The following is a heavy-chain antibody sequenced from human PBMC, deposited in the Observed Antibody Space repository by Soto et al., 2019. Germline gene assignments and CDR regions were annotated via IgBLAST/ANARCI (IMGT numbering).Heavy chain of an antibody. CDR3: ARDREPDGIWTFDS. Sequence: PGGSLRLSCAASGLTLGKYTMGWVRQAPGKGLEWVAESYSTGGTEYADSVKGRLTISRDNSKNTLFLQMNSLGVEDTALYYCARDREPDGIWTFDSWGQGTLVTVSS. D-gene: IGHD3-9*01. J-gene: IGHJ4*02. CDR1: GLTLGKYT. CDR2: SYSTGGT. V-gene: IGHV3-23*01.